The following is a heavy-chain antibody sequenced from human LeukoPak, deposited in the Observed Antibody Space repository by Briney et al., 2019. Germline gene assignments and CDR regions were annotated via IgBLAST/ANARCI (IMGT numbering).Heavy chain of an antibody. CDR1: GGSISSGSYY. CDR3: ARGGMSYYYMDV. J-gene: IGHJ6*03. Sequence: SETLSLTCTVSGGSISSGSYYWSWIRQPAGKGLEWIGRIYTSGSTNYNPSPKSRVTISVETSKNQFSLKLSSVTAADTAVYYCARGGMSYYYMDVWGKGTTVTVSS. CDR2: IYTSGST. V-gene: IGHV4-61*02.